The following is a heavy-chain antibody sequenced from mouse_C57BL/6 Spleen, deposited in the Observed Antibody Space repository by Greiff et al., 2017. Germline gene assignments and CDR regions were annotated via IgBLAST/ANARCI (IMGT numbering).Heavy chain of an antibody. D-gene: IGHD2-3*01. J-gene: IGHJ2*01. CDR1: GFNIKDYY. Sequence: EVQLQQSGAELVRPGASVKLSCTASGFNIKDYYMHWVKQRPEQGLEWIGRIDPEDGDTEYAPKFQGKATMTADTSSNTAYLQLSSLTSEDTAVYYCTFYDGYSYDFGGWGQGATLTVAS. CDR3: TFYDGYSYDFGG. CDR2: IDPEDGDT. V-gene: IGHV14-1*01.